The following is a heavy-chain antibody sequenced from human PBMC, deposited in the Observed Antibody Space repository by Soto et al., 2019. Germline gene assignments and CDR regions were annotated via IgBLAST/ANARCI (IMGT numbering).Heavy chain of an antibody. V-gene: IGHV1-69*02. Sequence: QVQLAQSGAEVKKPGSSVKVSCKTSGGTFNSYTINWVRQAPGQGLEWMGRIIPIVGIANYAQKFQGRVTITADKSTSIAYMELRSLRSEDTAVYYCARVPTIQEYYYYYMDVWGKGTTVTVSS. D-gene: IGHD5-12*01. CDR3: ARVPTIQEYYYYYMDV. CDR2: IIPIVGIA. CDR1: GGTFNSYT. J-gene: IGHJ6*03.